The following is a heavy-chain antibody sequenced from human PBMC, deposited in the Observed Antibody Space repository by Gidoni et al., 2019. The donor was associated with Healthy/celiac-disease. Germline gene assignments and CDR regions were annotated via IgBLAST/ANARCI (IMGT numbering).Heavy chain of an antibody. Sequence: QVQLQQWVAGLLKPSANLSLTSAVYGGSFSGYYWCWLRQPPGKRLEWIGEINHSGSPNDNPALKSRVTISVDTSKNQFSLKLSSVTAADTAVYYCARGLRYCSGGSCYSGYYYYYGMDVWGQGTTVTVSS. CDR3: ARGLRYCSGGSCYSGYYYYYGMDV. J-gene: IGHJ6*02. CDR2: INHSGSP. V-gene: IGHV4-34*01. CDR1: GGSFSGYY. D-gene: IGHD2-15*01.